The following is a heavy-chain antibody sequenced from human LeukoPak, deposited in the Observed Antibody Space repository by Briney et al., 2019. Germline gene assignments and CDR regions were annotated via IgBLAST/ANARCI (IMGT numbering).Heavy chain of an antibody. Sequence: ASVKVSCKASGYTFTGYYMHWVRQAPGQGLESMGWINPNSGGTNYAQKFQGRVTMTRDTSISTAYMELSRLRSEDTAVYYCATATARGYGDYTHAFDIWGQGTMVTVSS. CDR3: ATATARGYGDYTHAFDI. CDR1: GYTFTGYY. J-gene: IGHJ3*02. D-gene: IGHD4-17*01. V-gene: IGHV1-2*02. CDR2: INPNSGGT.